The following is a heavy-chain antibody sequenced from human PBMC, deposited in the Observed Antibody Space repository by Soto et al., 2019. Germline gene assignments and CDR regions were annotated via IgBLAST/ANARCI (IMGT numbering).Heavy chain of an antibody. Sequence: SVKVSCKASGGTFSSYTISWVRQAPGQGLEWMGRIIPILGIANYAQKFQGRVTITADKSTSTAYMELSSLRSEDTAVYYCARGLVDCSSTSCYDYYYGMDVWGQGTTVTVSS. CDR3: ARGLVDCSSTSCYDYYYGMDV. CDR1: GGTFSSYT. CDR2: IIPILGIA. V-gene: IGHV1-69*02. J-gene: IGHJ6*02. D-gene: IGHD2-2*01.